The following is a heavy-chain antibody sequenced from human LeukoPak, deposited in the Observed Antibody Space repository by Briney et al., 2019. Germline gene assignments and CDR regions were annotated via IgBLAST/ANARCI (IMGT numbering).Heavy chain of an antibody. D-gene: IGHD1-1*01. CDR1: GFTFSDFW. Sequence: GGSLRLSWAGSGFTFSDFWMTWVRQTPGKGLEWVANIKEDGTEENLVDSVKGRFTISRDNTKNLLFLEMNNLRGDDTAIYYCVRESRPGGAMGLYHNLDYWGQGTLVAVSS. J-gene: IGHJ4*02. CDR3: VRESRPGGAMGLYHNLDY. V-gene: IGHV3-7*01. CDR2: IKEDGTEE.